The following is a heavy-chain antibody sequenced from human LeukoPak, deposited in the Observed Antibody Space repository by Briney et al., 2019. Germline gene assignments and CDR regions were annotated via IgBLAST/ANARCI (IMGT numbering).Heavy chain of an antibody. CDR1: GVSISSYY. CDR2: IYYSGST. D-gene: IGHD5-18*01. Sequence: SETLSLTCTVSGVSISSYYWSWIRQPPGKGLEWIGYIYYSGSTNYNPSLKGRVTISVDMSKNQFSLKLSSVTAADTAVYSCARVGQLWLSEYYFDYWGQGTLVTVSS. CDR3: ARVGQLWLSEYYFDY. V-gene: IGHV4-59*01. J-gene: IGHJ4*02.